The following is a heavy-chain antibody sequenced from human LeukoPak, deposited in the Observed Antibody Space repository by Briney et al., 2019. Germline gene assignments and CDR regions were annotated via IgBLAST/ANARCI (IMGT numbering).Heavy chain of an antibody. Sequence: GASVKLSCKASGYTFITYYMHWVRQAPGQGLEWMGIINPIGGSTSYAQKFQGRVTMTGDTSTSTVYMELSSLRSEDTAVYYCARSRLLLDYWGQGTLVTVSS. J-gene: IGHJ4*02. V-gene: IGHV1-46*01. CDR3: ARSRLLLDY. CDR2: INPIGGST. CDR1: GYTFITYY. D-gene: IGHD2-21*02.